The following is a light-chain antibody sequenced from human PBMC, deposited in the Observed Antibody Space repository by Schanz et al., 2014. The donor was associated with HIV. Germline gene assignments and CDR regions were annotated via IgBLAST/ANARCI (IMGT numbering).Light chain of an antibody. CDR3: SSYTSSSTLV. CDR2: DVS. J-gene: IGLJ2*01. CDR1: SRDAGGYNY. Sequence: QSALTQPPSPSGAPGQSVTISCTGTSRDAGGYNYLSWYQQHPGKAPKLMIYDVSNRPSGVSNRFSGSKSGNTASLTISGLQAEDEADYYCSSYTSSSTLVFGGGTKLTVL. V-gene: IGLV2-14*01.